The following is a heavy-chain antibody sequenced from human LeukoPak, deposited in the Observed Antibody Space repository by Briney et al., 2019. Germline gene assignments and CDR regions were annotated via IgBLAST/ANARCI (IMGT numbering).Heavy chain of an antibody. Sequence: GASVKVSCKASGYTFTSYAMNWVRQAPGQGLEWMGWINTTTGNPTYAQGFTGRFVFSLDTSVSTAYLQISSLKAEDTVVYYCARSYDYDFWSGLTYYFDYWGQGTLVTVSS. CDR2: INTTTGNP. J-gene: IGHJ4*02. V-gene: IGHV7-4-1*02. CDR1: GYTFTSYA. D-gene: IGHD3-3*01. CDR3: ARSYDYDFWSGLTYYFDY.